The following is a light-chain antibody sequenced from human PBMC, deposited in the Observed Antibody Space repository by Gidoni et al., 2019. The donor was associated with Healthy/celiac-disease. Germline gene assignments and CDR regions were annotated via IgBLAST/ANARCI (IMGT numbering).Light chain of an antibody. V-gene: IGKV1-33*01. J-gene: IGKJ2*04. CDR3: QQYDNLLPMCS. CDR1: QDISNY. Sequence: DIQMTQSPSSLSASVGDRVTITCQASQDISNYLNWYQQKPGKAPKLLIYDASNLETGVPSRFSGSGSGTDFTFTISSLQPEDIATYYCQQYDNLLPMCSFGQXTKLEIK. CDR2: DAS.